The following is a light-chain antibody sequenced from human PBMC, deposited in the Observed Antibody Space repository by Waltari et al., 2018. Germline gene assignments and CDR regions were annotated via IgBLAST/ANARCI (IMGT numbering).Light chain of an antibody. CDR2: EVT. J-gene: IGLJ1*01. V-gene: IGLV2-23*02. Sequence: QSGLAQPASASGSPGKSIPIPCPGTTRDVGNLNLAPWYQQRPGKAPQLLIYEVTKRAPGTSDRFSASKSGNTASLSISGLQAQEDEADYYCCSYVGLGTYVFGTGTKVTV. CDR3: CSYVGLGTYV. CDR1: TRDVGNLNL.